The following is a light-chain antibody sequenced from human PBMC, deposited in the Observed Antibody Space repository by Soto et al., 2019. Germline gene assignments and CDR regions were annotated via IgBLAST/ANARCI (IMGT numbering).Light chain of an antibody. Sequence: DIPMTQSPSTLSASVGDRVTITCRASQSISSWLAWYQQKPGKAPKLLIYTASTLERGVPSRFSGSGSGTEFTLTISGLQPDDFATYYCQQYDSFSPAFGQGTRLDVK. V-gene: IGKV1-5*03. J-gene: IGKJ2*01. CDR2: TAS. CDR1: QSISSW. CDR3: QQYDSFSPA.